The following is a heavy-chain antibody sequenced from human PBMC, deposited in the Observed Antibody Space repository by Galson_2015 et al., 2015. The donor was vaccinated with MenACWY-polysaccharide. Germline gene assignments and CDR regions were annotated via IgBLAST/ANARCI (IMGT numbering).Heavy chain of an antibody. J-gene: IGHJ4*02. CDR3: ARGSNIWKYLDY. CDR1: GVTLSNYG. CDR2: ISDRVDST. Sequence: SLRLSCAGSGVTLSNYGMSWVRQAPGKGLEWVSVISDRVDSTHYADSAKGRFTVSRDNSRNTLYLQMNSLRGDDTAVYFCARGSNIWKYLDYWGQGALVTVSS. D-gene: IGHD2/OR15-2a*01. V-gene: IGHV3-23*01.